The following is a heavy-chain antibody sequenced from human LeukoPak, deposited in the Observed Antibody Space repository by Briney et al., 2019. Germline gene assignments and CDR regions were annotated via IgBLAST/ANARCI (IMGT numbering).Heavy chain of an antibody. CDR2: ISSSGSTI. Sequence: GGSLRLSCAASGFTFSSYGMNWVRQAPGKGLEWVSYISSSGSTIYYADSVKGRFTISRDNAKNSLYLQMNSLRAEDTAVYYCAREGGDIVVVPAAKDYYYYMDVWGKGTTVTISS. CDR3: AREGGDIVVVPAAKDYYYYMDV. D-gene: IGHD2-2*01. J-gene: IGHJ6*03. CDR1: GFTFSSYG. V-gene: IGHV3-48*04.